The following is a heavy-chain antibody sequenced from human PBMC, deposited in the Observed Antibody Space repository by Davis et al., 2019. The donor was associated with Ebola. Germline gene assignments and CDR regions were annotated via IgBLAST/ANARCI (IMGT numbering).Heavy chain of an antibody. CDR2: IYAGDSDT. Sequence: GESLKISCKGSGYSFTSNWIGWVRQVPGKGLEWMGIIYAGDSDTRYSPSFQGHVSISVNESINTAYLQWSSLEASDTAMYYCAKTHDGSYFYGMDVWGQGTTVIVSS. CDR3: AKTHDGSYFYGMDV. D-gene: IGHD3-10*01. V-gene: IGHV5-51*01. CDR1: GYSFTSNW. J-gene: IGHJ6*02.